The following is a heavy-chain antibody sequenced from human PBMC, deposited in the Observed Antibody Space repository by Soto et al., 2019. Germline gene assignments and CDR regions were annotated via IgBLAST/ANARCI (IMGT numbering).Heavy chain of an antibody. CDR1: GGSISSGGYY. CDR2: IYYSGST. D-gene: IGHD3-10*01. V-gene: IGHV4-31*03. Sequence: QVQLQESGPGLVKPSQTLSLTCTVSGGSISSGGYYWSWIRQHPGKGLEWIGYIYYSGSTYYNPSLKSRVTISADTSKNQFSLKQSSVTAADTAVYYCARETVIIANFFDYWGQGTLVTVSS. CDR3: ARETVIIANFFDY. J-gene: IGHJ4*02.